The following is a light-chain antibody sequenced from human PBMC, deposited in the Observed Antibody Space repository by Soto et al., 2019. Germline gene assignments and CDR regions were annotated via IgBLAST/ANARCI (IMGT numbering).Light chain of an antibody. CDR2: DAS. CDR1: QSINRW. CDR3: QKYGIYCT. Sequence: IQMTQSPSTLSASIGDTVTITCRASQSINRWLAWYQQKPGETPKLLIYDASSLEIGVPSRFGGTGSGTEFTFVISSLHPDNFQTYLCQKYGIYCTFGQGTKVQIK. J-gene: IGKJ1*01. V-gene: IGKV1-5*01.